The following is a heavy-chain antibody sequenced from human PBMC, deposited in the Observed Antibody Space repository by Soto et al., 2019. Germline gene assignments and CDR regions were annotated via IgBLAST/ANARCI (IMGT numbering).Heavy chain of an antibody. CDR3: ARCSYYYQSSGYYPYYFYY. V-gene: IGHV4-34*01. Sequence: LSLTCAVYGGSFSGYYWSWIRQPPGKGLEWIGEINHSGSTNYNPSLKSRVTISVDTSKNQFSLKLSSVTAADTAVYYCARCSYYYQSSGYYPYYFYYWGQGTLGTGAS. J-gene: IGHJ4*02. CDR2: INHSGST. D-gene: IGHD3-22*01. CDR1: GGSFSGYY.